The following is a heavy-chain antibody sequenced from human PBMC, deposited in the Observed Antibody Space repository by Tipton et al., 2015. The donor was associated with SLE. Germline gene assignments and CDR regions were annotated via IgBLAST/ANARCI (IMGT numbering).Heavy chain of an antibody. Sequence: TLSLTCTVSGDSISSGDDYWSWIRQTPGKGLEWIGNIYDSGSTYYNPSLKSRVTISVDTSKNQFSLKLSTVTAADTAVYYCARGLMGNFWSGYGHWYFDLGGRGAVVSVFS. CDR2: IYDSGST. D-gene: IGHD3-3*01. CDR1: GDSISSGDDY. V-gene: IGHV4-30-4*01. CDR3: ARGLMGNFWSGYGHWYFDL. J-gene: IGHJ2*01.